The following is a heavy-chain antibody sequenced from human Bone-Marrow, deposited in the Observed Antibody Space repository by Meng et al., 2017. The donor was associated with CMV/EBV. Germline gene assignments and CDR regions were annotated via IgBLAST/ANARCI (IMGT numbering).Heavy chain of an antibody. Sequence: GGSLRLSCAASGFTFSSYWMSWVRQAPGKGLEWVSYISSSGITIHYADSVKGRFTISRDNAKNSLYLQMNSLRAEDTAVYYCARSPGGAAADFYYYYGMDVWGQGTTVTVSS. D-gene: IGHD6-13*01. V-gene: IGHV3-48*03. CDR3: ARSPGGAAADFYYYYGMDV. CDR1: GFTFSSYW. CDR2: ISSSGITI. J-gene: IGHJ6*02.